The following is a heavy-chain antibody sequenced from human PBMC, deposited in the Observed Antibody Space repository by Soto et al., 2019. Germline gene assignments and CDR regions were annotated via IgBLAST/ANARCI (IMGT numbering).Heavy chain of an antibody. V-gene: IGHV2-5*02. Sequence: QITLKKSVPTLGKPTQTLTLTGTFSGFSLSTSGVGVGWFRQPPGKALEWLALIYWDDDKRYSPSLKSRLTITKDTSKNQVVLTMTNMDPVDTATYYCAHVYGGYDNFDYWGQGTLVTVSS. CDR3: AHVYGGYDNFDY. J-gene: IGHJ4*02. CDR1: GFSLSTSGVG. D-gene: IGHD5-12*01. CDR2: IYWDDDK.